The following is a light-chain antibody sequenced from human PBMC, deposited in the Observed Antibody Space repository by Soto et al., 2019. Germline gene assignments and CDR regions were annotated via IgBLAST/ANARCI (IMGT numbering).Light chain of an antibody. CDR2: EAS. Sequence: DLQMTQSPATLSASVVAIVTITCRASQNIYTWLAWYQQKPGKAPKLLIYEASSLETGVPSRFSGSGSGTDFTLTISSLQSEDFAVYYCQKYNNWPWKCGQGNKGDIK. V-gene: IGKV1-5*03. CDR1: QNIYTW. CDR3: QKYNNWPWK. J-gene: IGKJ1*01.